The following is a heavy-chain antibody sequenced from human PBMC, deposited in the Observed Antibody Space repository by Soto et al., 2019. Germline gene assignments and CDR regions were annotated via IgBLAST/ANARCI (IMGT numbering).Heavy chain of an antibody. Sequence: AQLVESGGGVVQPGRSLRLSCAASGFTFSIYGMHWVRQAPGKGLEWVAVLSSDGGDKNYADSVKGRFTISRDNSKNTLDLQMNSLRAEDTAVYYCAKPGIAARYYYNMDVWGQGTTVIVSS. CDR3: AKPGIAARYYYNMDV. CDR2: LSSDGGDK. V-gene: IGHV3-30*18. J-gene: IGHJ6*02. CDR1: GFTFSIYG. D-gene: IGHD6-6*01.